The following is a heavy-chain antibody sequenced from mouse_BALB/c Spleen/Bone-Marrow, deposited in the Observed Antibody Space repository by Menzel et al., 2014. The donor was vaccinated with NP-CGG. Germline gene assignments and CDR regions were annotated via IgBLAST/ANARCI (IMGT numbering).Heavy chain of an antibody. J-gene: IGHJ2*01. V-gene: IGHV1-80*01. CDR3: ARDDFGPDY. D-gene: IGHD2-4*01. CDR1: GYAFSSFW. CDR2: IYPGGGDT. Sequence: QVQLQQPGAELVRPGSSVKISCKASGYAFSSFWMNWMKQRPGQGPEWIGQIYPGGGDTNYNGKFKGKATLTADMSSSTAYIQLSSLTSEDSAVYFCARDDFGPDYWGQGTTLTVSS.